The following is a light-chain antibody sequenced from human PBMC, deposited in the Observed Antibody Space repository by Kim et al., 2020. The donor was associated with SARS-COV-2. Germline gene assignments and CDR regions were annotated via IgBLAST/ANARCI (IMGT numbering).Light chain of an antibody. Sequence: PSVSVAPGQTARITCGGNNIGSKSVHWYQQKPGQAPVLVIYYDSDRPSGIPERFSGSNSGNTATLTISRVEAGDEADYYCQVFRKVFGGGTKLTVL. CDR1: NIGSKS. J-gene: IGLJ3*02. V-gene: IGLV3-21*01. CDR2: YDS. CDR3: QVFRKV.